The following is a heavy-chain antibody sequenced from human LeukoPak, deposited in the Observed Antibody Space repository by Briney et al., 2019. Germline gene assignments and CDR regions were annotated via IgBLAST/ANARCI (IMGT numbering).Heavy chain of an antibody. Sequence: GRSLRLSCVASGFIFSDHPFHWVRRSPEKGLEWVALIGSDGTKKYYADSVQGRFTVSRENSKNTLFLQMNTLRADDTAVYFCARQMTSTRLFDSWGQGTLVTVSS. CDR1: GFIFSDHP. CDR3: ARQMTSTRLFDS. D-gene: IGHD5/OR15-5a*01. V-gene: IGHV3-30*04. CDR2: IGSDGTKK. J-gene: IGHJ4*02.